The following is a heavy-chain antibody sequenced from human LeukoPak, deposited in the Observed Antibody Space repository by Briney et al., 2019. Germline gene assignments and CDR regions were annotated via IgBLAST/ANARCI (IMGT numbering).Heavy chain of an antibody. CDR1: VYTFTKYY. V-gene: IGHV1-8*03. J-gene: IGHJ5*02. CDR2: MNPNSGNT. CDR3: ARGRSRENWFHP. Sequence: ASVTVSFKCSVYTFTKYYINWVRQATGQGLEWMGWMNPNSGNTGYAQKFQGRVTITRNTSISPAYMELSSLRSEDAAVYYCARGRSRENWFHPRGQGTLGTVSS.